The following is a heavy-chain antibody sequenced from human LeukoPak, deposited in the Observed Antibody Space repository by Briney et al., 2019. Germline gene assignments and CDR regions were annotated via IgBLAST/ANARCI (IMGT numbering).Heavy chain of an antibody. CDR3: ARDGSRRELPLCYFDY. D-gene: IGHD1-26*01. V-gene: IGHV3-33*01. CDR1: GFTFSSYG. Sequence: GGCLRLSCAASGFTFSSYGMHWVRQAPGKGLEWEAVIWYDGSNKYYADSVKGRFTISRDNSKNTLYLQMNSLRAEDTAVYYCARDGSRRELPLCYFDYWGQGTLVTVSS. CDR2: IWYDGSNK. J-gene: IGHJ4*02.